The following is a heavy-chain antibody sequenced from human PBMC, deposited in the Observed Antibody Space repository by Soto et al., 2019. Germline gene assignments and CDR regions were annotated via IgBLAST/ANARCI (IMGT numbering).Heavy chain of an antibody. CDR3: AKESPYRSGPNCRLYYFDF. CDR2: IAGNDGRT. D-gene: IGHD2-2*01. CDR1: GFAFSTYA. V-gene: IGHV3-23*01. Sequence: GGSLRLSCAASGFAFSTYAMSWVRQAPGKGLEWVSAIAGNDGRTFYADSVKGRFTISRDNSKNTLSLQMNNLRAEDTAVYYCAKESPYRSGPNCRLYYFDFWGQGALVTVSS. J-gene: IGHJ4*02.